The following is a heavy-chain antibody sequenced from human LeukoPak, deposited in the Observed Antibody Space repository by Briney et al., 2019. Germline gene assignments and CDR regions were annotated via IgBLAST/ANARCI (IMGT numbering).Heavy chain of an antibody. D-gene: IGHD2-2*01. V-gene: IGHV3-23*01. CDR3: ARCTASCYANAFDV. J-gene: IGHJ3*01. Sequence: GGSLRLSCATSGFTFNNNAMSWVRQAPGKGLEWVSAINGGGDATEYADSVKGRFTISRDNSKNTLYLQMNSLRPDDTAVYYCARCTASCYANAFDVWGQRTLLTVSS. CDR1: GFTFNNNA. CDR2: INGGGDAT.